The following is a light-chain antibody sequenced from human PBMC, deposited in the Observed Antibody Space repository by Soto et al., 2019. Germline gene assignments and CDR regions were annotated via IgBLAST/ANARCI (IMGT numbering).Light chain of an antibody. CDR1: SSNIGSDS. Sequence: QSVVTQPPSASGTPGQRVTISCSGSSSNIGSDSVNWYQQLPGTAPKLLIYNNDQRPSGVPDRFSGSKSGTSASLAISGLQSEDEADYYCGAWDGSLIGWVFGGGTKLTVL. V-gene: IGLV1-44*01. CDR2: NND. CDR3: GAWDGSLIGWV. J-gene: IGLJ3*02.